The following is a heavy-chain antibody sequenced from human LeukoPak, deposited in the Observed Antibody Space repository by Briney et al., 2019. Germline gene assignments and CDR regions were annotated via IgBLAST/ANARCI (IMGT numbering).Heavy chain of an antibody. J-gene: IGHJ4*02. CDR3: ARGYSSSWYRKSQDSYFDY. V-gene: IGHV1-2*02. CDR1: GYTFTGYY. Sequence: ASVKVSCKASGYTFTGYYMHWVRQAPGQGLEWMGWINPNSGGTNYAQKFQGRVTMTRDTSISTAYMELSRLRSGDTAVYYCARGYSSSWYRKSQDSYFDYWGQGTLVTVSS. D-gene: IGHD6-13*01. CDR2: INPNSGGT.